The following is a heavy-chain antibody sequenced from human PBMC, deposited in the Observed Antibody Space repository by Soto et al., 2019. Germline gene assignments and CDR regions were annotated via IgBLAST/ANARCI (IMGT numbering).Heavy chain of an antibody. Sequence: EVQLVESGGGLVKPGGSLRLSCAASGFTFSSYSMNWVRQAPGKGLEWVSSISSSSSYIYYADSVKGRFTISRDNAKPSLYLQMNSLRAEDTAVYYCASTNSRSYYMDVWGKGTTVTVSS. V-gene: IGHV3-21*01. D-gene: IGHD6-13*01. J-gene: IGHJ6*03. CDR1: GFTFSSYS. CDR2: ISSSSSYI. CDR3: ASTNSRSYYMDV.